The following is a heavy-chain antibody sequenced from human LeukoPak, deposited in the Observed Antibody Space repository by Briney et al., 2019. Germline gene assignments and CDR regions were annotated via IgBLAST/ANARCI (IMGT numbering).Heavy chain of an antibody. J-gene: IGHJ5*02. CDR1: GFTFSSSG. CDR3: ATAAAAAGWFDP. CDR2: ISGSGGST. D-gene: IGHD6-13*01. Sequence: GGSLRLSCAASGFTFSSSGKSWVRQAPGKGLEWVSAISGSGGSTYYADSVKGRFTISRDNSKNTLYLQMNSLRAEDTAVYYCATAAAAAGWFDPWGQGTLVTVSS. V-gene: IGHV3-23*01.